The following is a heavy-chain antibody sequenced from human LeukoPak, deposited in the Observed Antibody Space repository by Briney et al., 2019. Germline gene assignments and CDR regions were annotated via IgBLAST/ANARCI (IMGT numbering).Heavy chain of an antibody. CDR1: GGSISSYY. D-gene: IGHD3-10*01. Sequence: PSETLSLTCTVSGGSISSYYWSWIRQPPGRGLEWIGSIFYSGSTYYNPSIKSRVTISVDTSKNQFSLKLRSVTAADTAVYYCASTLTYYYGSGSYYIDCWGQGTLVTVSS. CDR2: IFYSGST. J-gene: IGHJ4*02. V-gene: IGHV4-39*01. CDR3: ASTLTYYYGSGSYYIDC.